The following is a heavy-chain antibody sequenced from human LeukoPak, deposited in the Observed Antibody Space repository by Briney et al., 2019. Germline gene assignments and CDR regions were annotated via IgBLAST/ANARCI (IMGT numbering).Heavy chain of an antibody. Sequence: GRSLRLSCAASGFTFSRYAMHWVRQAPGKGLEWVAVISYDGSNKYYADSVKGRFTISRDNSKNTLYLQMNSLRAEDTAVYYCVRQVAELDYWGQGTLVTVSS. D-gene: IGHD3-10*01. CDR2: ISYDGSNK. CDR3: VRQVAELDY. J-gene: IGHJ4*02. V-gene: IGHV3-30-3*01. CDR1: GFTFSRYA.